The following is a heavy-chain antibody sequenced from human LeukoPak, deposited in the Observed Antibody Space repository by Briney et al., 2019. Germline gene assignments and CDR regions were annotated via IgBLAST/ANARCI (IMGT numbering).Heavy chain of an antibody. V-gene: IGHV1-69*06. J-gene: IGHJ6*03. D-gene: IGHD4-11*01. CDR1: GYTFTSYA. CDR2: IIPIFGTA. Sequence: AASVKVSCKASGYTFTSYAMNWVRQAPGQGLEWMGGIIPIFGTANYAQKFQGRVTITADKSTSTAYMELSSLRSEDTAVYYCARDGYSNYGAYYYYMDVWGKGTTVTVSS. CDR3: ARDGYSNYGAYYYYMDV.